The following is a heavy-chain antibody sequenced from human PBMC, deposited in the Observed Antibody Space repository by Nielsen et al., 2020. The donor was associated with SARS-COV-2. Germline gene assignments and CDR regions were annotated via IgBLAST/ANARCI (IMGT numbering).Heavy chain of an antibody. V-gene: IGHV3-30*02. J-gene: IGHJ4*02. Sequence: GESPKISCAASGFSFSTYGMHWVHQAPGKGLEWVAIIAHDGINDYYADSVKGRFTISRDDSESTLYLQMNGLRTEDTAVYYCAKDQEWLANLDYWGQGTLVTVSS. CDR1: GFSFSTYG. CDR3: AKDQEWLANLDY. CDR2: IAHDGIND. D-gene: IGHD6-19*01.